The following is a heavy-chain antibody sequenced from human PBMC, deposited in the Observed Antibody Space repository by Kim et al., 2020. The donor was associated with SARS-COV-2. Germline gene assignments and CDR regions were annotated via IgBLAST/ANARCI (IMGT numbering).Heavy chain of an antibody. CDR2: ISAYNGNT. Sequence: ASVKVSCKASGYTFTSYGISWVRQAPGQGLEWMGWISAYNGNTNYAQKLQGRVTMTTDTSTSTAYMELRSLRSDDTAVYYCARGVAAYSSSWYFDYWGQGTLVTVSS. D-gene: IGHD6-13*01. J-gene: IGHJ4*02. V-gene: IGHV1-18*01. CDR1: GYTFTSYG. CDR3: ARGVAAYSSSWYFDY.